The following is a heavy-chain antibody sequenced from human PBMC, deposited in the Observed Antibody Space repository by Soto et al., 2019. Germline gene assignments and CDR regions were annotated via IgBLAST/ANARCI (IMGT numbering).Heavy chain of an antibody. CDR3: AFSHFEYDSSGRPYGMDV. D-gene: IGHD3-22*01. J-gene: IGHJ6*02. V-gene: IGHV4-59*01. CDR1: GGSISSYY. Sequence: SETLSLTCTVSGGSISSYYWSWIRQPPGKGLGWIGYIYYSGSTNYNPSLKSRVTISVDTSKNQFSLKLSSVTAADTAVYYCAFSHFEYDSSGRPYGMDVWGQGTTVTVSS. CDR2: IYYSGST.